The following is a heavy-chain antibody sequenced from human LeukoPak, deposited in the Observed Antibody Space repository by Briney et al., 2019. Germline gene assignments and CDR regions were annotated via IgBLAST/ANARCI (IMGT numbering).Heavy chain of an antibody. Sequence: GGSLRLSCAASGFSFSSYAMTWVRQAPGKGLEWVSGISGNGVNTNYADSVKGRFTISRDNSKNTLSLQMSSLRAEDTAVYYCAKVQTHIVVVTAWVEYFQHWGQGTLVTVSS. J-gene: IGHJ1*01. V-gene: IGHV3-23*01. CDR2: ISGNGVNT. D-gene: IGHD2-21*02. CDR1: GFSFSSYA. CDR3: AKVQTHIVVVTAWVEYFQH.